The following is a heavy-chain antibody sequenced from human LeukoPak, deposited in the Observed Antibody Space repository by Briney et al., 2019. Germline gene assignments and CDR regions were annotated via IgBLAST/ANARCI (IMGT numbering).Heavy chain of an antibody. CDR3: AKDYYGSGSYYDY. J-gene: IGHJ4*02. CDR2: ISYDGSNK. V-gene: IGHV3-30*18. CDR1: GFTFSSYG. Sequence: GGSLRLSCAASGFTFSSYGMHWVRQAPGKGLEWVAVISYDGSNKYYADSVKGRFTISRDNSKNTLYLQMNSLRAEDTAVYYCAKDYYGSGSYYDYWGRGTLVTVSS. D-gene: IGHD3-10*01.